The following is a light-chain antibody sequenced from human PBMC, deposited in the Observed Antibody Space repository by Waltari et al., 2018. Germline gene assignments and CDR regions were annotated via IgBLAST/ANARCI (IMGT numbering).Light chain of an antibody. Sequence: QSVLTQPPSVSGAPGQRINISCTGTSSNIGAGYDVHWYLQLPGTAPKLLILGNNNRPSGVPDRFSASKSDTSASLAITGLQAEDEADYYCQSYDSSLSGVIFGGGTKLTVL. V-gene: IGLV1-40*01. J-gene: IGLJ2*01. CDR2: GNN. CDR3: QSYDSSLSGVI. CDR1: SSNIGAGYD.